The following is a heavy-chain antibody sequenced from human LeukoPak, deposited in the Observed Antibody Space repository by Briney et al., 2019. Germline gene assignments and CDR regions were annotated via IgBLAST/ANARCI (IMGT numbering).Heavy chain of an antibody. D-gene: IGHD3-22*01. CDR3: ASLGTYYYDSSGYLIGY. Sequence: GGSLRLSCAASGFTVSSNYVSWVRQAPGKGLEWVSVIYSGGSTYYADSVKGRFTISRDNSKNTLYLQMNSLRAEDTAVYYCASLGTYYYDSSGYLIGYWGQGTLVTVSS. J-gene: IGHJ4*02. V-gene: IGHV3-53*01. CDR2: IYSGGST. CDR1: GFTVSSNY.